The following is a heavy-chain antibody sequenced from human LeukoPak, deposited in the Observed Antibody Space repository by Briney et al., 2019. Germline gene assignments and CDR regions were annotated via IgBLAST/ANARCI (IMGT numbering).Heavy chain of an antibody. CDR2: IGDTGRAK. Sequence: GGSLRLSCAASGFTFSRHGMHWVRQAPGKGLEWVAVIGDTGRAKYYADSVEGRFTASRDNSKNTLYLEMNSLRYDDTALYYCAREAAWGNWYFDLWGRGTLVTVSS. V-gene: IGHV3-30*03. CDR1: GFTFSRHG. CDR3: AREAAWGNWYFDL. D-gene: IGHD3-16*01. J-gene: IGHJ2*01.